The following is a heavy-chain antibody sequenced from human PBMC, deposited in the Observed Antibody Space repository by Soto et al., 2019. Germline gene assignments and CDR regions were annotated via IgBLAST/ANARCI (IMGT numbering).Heavy chain of an antibody. J-gene: IGHJ5*02. Sequence: ASVKVSCKASGGTFSSYAISWVRQAPGQGLEWMGGIIPIFGTANYAQKFQGRVTMTRDTSISTAYMELSRLRSDDTAVYCCARGIGVRGSYVTQSWGQGTLVTVSS. V-gene: IGHV1-69*05. CDR2: IIPIFGTA. CDR3: ARGIGVRGSYVTQS. D-gene: IGHD1-26*01. CDR1: GGTFSSYA.